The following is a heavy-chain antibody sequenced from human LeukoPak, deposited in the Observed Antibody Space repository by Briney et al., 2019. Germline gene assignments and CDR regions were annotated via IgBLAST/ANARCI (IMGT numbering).Heavy chain of an antibody. Sequence: SETLSLTCTVSGYSISSGYYWGWIRPSPGKGLEWIGSIYHGGSTYYNPSLRSRVVVSVDTSKNHFSLKMSSVTAADTAVYYCARDLASCAGDCYSDGFDYWGQGALVTVSS. CDR2: IYHGGST. V-gene: IGHV4-38-2*02. CDR3: ARDLASCAGDCYSDGFDY. J-gene: IGHJ4*02. D-gene: IGHD2-21*02. CDR1: GYSISSGYY.